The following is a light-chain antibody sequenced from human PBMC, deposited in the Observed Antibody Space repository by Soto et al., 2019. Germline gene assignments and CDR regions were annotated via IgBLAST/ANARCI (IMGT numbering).Light chain of an antibody. Sequence: QSALTQPASVSGSPGQSITISCTGTSSDVGGYNYVSWFQQHPGKAPKLMIYEVNNRPSGVSSRFSGSKAGNTASLTISGLQAEDEADYYCTSFTGSNTWVFGGGTQVTVL. CDR2: EVN. CDR3: TSFTGSNTWV. CDR1: SSDVGGYNY. J-gene: IGLJ3*02. V-gene: IGLV2-14*01.